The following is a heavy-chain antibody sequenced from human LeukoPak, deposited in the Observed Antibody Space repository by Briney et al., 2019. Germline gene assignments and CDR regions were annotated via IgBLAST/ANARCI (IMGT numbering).Heavy chain of an antibody. CDR2: ISGSGSVS. V-gene: IGHV3-48*02. CDR1: GFTFSSYS. J-gene: IGHJ3*02. CDR3: ARDGGFGFLAAFDI. D-gene: IGHD3-10*01. Sequence: PGGSLRLSCAASGFTFSSYSMNWVRQAPGKGLEWISYISGSGSVSYYEDSVKGLFTISRDNAKNSLYLQMNSLRDEDAALYYCARDGGFGFLAAFDIWGQGTMVTVSS.